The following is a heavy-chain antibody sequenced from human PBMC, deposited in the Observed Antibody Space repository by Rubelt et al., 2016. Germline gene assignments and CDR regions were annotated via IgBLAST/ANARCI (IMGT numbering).Heavy chain of an antibody. J-gene: IGHJ4*02. CDR1: GFTVSSNY. D-gene: IGHD5-18*01. CDR3: AGIGGYSYGRFDY. Sequence: VESGGGLIQPGGSLRLSCAASGFTVSSNYMSWVRQAPGKGLEWVSYISSSSRTIYYADSVKGRFTISRDNAKNSLYLQMNSLRDEDTAVYYCAGIGGYSYGRFDYWGQGTLVTVSS. CDR2: ISSSSRTI. V-gene: IGHV3-48*02.